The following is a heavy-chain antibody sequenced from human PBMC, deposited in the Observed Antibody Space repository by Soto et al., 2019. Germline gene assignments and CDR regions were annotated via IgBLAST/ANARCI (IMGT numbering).Heavy chain of an antibody. Sequence: QVQLQESGPGLVKPSQTLSLTCTVSGGSISSGGYYWSWIRQHPGKGLEWIGYIYYSGSTYYNPSLKSRVTIAVDTSKNQFSLKLSSVTAADTAVYYCAGEVADIVVVPAAIFGWFDPWGQGTLVTVSS. CDR1: GGSISSGGYY. J-gene: IGHJ5*02. V-gene: IGHV4-31*03. D-gene: IGHD2-2*01. CDR3: AGEVADIVVVPAAIFGWFDP. CDR2: IYYSGST.